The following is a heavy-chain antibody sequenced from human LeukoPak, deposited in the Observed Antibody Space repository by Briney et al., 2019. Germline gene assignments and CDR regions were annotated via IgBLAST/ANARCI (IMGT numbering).Heavy chain of an antibody. D-gene: IGHD3-10*01. V-gene: IGHV1-69*13. CDR2: NIPIFGTA. CDR3: ARDRSDYYGSGSYYYYYYGMDV. Sequence: SVKVSCQASGGTFSSYAISWVRQAPGQGLEWMGGNIPIFGTANYAQKYQGRVTITADESTSTAYMELSSLRSEDTAVYYCARDRSDYYGSGSYYYYYYGMDVWGQGTTVTVSS. CDR1: GGTFSSYA. J-gene: IGHJ6*02.